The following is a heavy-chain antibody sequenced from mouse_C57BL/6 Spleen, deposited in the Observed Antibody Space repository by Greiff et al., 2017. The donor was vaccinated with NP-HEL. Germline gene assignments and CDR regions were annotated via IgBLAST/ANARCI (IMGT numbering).Heavy chain of an antibody. D-gene: IGHD3-2*02. J-gene: IGHJ4*01. CDR3: VRVSSGYYAMDY. CDR2: IRSKSSNYAT. Sequence: EVQVVESGGGLVQPKGSLKLSCAASGFTFNTYAMHWVRQAPGKGLEWVARIRSKSSNYATYYADSVKDRFTISRNDSQSMRYLQMNNLKTEDTAMYYCVRVSSGYYAMDYWGQGTSVTVSS. CDR1: GFTFNTYA. V-gene: IGHV10-3*01.